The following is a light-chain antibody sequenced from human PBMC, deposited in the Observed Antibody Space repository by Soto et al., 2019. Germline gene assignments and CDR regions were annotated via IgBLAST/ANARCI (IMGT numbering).Light chain of an antibody. CDR1: QSISSW. CDR2: DAS. CDR3: QHGDWT. J-gene: IGKJ1*01. Sequence: DIQMTQSPSTLSASVGDRVTITCRASQSISSWLAWYQQKPGKAPKLLIYDASSLESGVPSRFSGSGSGTEFTLTISSLQPDDFATYYCQHGDWTFXQGTKVDIK. V-gene: IGKV1-5*01.